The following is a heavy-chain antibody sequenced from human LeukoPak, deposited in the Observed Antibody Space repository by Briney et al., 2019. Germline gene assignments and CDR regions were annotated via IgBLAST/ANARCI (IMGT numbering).Heavy chain of an antibody. J-gene: IGHJ4*02. CDR3: ARGSNIKSYDHVWGSHRYIAYYYFDS. D-gene: IGHD3-16*02. CDR1: GYTFTSYD. V-gene: IGHV1-8*01. Sequence: ASVKLSCKASGYTFTSYDINWGRQATGQRLEWMGWMNPNSGNTGYEQNFQGRVTMTRNTSISTAYLELSSLRAEDRALYYCARGSNIKSYDHVWGSHRYIAYYYFDSWGPGTLVTVSS. CDR2: MNPNSGNT.